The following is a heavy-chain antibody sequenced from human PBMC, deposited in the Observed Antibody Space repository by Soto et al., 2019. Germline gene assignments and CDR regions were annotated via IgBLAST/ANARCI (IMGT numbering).Heavy chain of an antibody. D-gene: IGHD6-13*01. V-gene: IGHV3-48*01. CDR3: ARHPERIAQTGWFDP. CDR2: ISSSSSTI. J-gene: IGHJ5*02. Sequence: GGSLRLSCAASGFTFSSYSMNWVRQAPGKGLEWVSYISSSSSTIYYADSVKGRFTISRDNAKNSLYLQMNSLRAEDTAVYYCARHPERIAQTGWFDPWGQGTRVTVSS. CDR1: GFTFSSYS.